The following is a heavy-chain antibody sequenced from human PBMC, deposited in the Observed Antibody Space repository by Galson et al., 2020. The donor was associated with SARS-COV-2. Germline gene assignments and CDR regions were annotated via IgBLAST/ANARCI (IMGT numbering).Heavy chain of an antibody. V-gene: IGHV4-31*03. CDR3: ARAEYCTNGVCWGAFDI. D-gene: IGHD2-8*01. CDR1: GGSISSGGYY. Sequence: SETLSLTCTVSGGSISSGGYYWSWIRQHPGKGLEWIGYIYYSGSTYYNPSLKSRVTISVDTSKNQFSLKLSSVTAADTAVYYCARAEYCTNGVCWGAFDIWGQGTMVTVSS. CDR2: IYYSGST. J-gene: IGHJ3*02.